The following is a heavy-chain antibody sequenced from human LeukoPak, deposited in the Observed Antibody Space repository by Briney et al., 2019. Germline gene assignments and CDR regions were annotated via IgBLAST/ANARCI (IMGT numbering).Heavy chain of an antibody. CDR2: IYTSGTT. D-gene: IGHD2-8*01. J-gene: IGHJ4*02. V-gene: IGHV4-4*07. Sequence: KPSETLSLTCTVSGDSISSYYWSWIRQPAGKGLQWIGRIYTSGTTNYNPSLKSRLTMSIDTSKNQFSLRLSSVTAADTAVYYCVREGTYCTHGVCYEYWGQGTLVTVSS. CDR3: VREGTYCTHGVCYEY. CDR1: GDSISSYY.